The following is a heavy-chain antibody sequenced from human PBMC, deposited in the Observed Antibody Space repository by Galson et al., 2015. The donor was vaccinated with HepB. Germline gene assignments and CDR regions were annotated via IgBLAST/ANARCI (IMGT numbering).Heavy chain of an antibody. V-gene: IGHV1-18*01. Sequence: SVKVSCKASGYTFTSYGISWVRQAPGQGLEWMGWISAYNGNTNYAQKLQGRVTMTTDTSTSTAHMELRSLRSDDTAVYYCARHCGGDCYSQYFQHWGQGTLVTVSS. CDR3: ARHCGGDCYSQYFQH. D-gene: IGHD2-21*02. CDR2: ISAYNGNT. CDR1: GYTFTSYG. J-gene: IGHJ1*01.